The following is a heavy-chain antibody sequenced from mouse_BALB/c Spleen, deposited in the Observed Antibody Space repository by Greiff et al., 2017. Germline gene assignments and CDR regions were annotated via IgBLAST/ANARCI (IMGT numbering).Heavy chain of an antibody. J-gene: IGHJ2*01. V-gene: IGHV1-63*02. D-gene: IGHD2-14*01. CDR1: GYTFTNYW. CDR3: AREGYRYDGDY. CDR2: IYPGGGYT. Sequence: VKLQESGAELVRPGTSVKISCKASGYTFTNYWLGWVKQRPGHGLEWIGDIYPGGGYTNYNEKFKGKATLTADTSSSTAYMQLSSLTSEDSAVYFCAREGYRYDGDYWGQGTTLTVSS.